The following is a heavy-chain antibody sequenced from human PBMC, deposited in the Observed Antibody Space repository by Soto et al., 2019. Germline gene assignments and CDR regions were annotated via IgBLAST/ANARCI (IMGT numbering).Heavy chain of an antibody. CDR3: ARNNYCSGSTYFDY. V-gene: IGHV4-59*08. Sequence: QVQLQESGPGLVKPSETLSLTCTVSGGSISSYYWSWLRQPPGKGLEWIGYIYYSGSTNYNPSIKSRITISVDTTKNDICLKLNSMNTADTAVYYCARNNYCSGSTYFDYWGQGTLVTVSS. J-gene: IGHJ4*02. D-gene: IGHD3-10*02. CDR2: IYYSGST. CDR1: GGSISSYY.